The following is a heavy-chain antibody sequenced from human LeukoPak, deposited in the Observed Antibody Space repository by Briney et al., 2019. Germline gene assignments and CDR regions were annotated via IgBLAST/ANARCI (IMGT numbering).Heavy chain of an antibody. Sequence: PSQTLSLTCTVSGGSISSGGHYWGWIRQRPGKGLEWIGYIYYSGTTYYNPSLQSRVTISVDTSKNQFSLKLSSVTAADTAVYYCARSNYGSGSYHNNWGQGTLVTVSS. J-gene: IGHJ4*02. CDR2: IYYSGTT. V-gene: IGHV4-31*03. D-gene: IGHD3-10*01. CDR3: ARSNYGSGSYHNN. CDR1: GGSISSGGHY.